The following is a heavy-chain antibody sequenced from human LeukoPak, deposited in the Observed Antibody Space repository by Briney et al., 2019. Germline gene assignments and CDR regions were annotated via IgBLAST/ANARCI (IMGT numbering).Heavy chain of an antibody. Sequence: GGSLRLSCAASGLTFNTYPMHWVRQAPGKGLEWVALIQDDGAKTNYADSVRGRFTIYRDNSRSTVYLQMNSLKPDDTAVYYCATQSITLVVVISLFDYWGKGALVTVSS. CDR1: GLTFNTYP. J-gene: IGHJ4*02. CDR2: IQDDGAKT. V-gene: IGHV3-30*02. CDR3: ATQSITLVVVISLFDY. D-gene: IGHD3-22*01.